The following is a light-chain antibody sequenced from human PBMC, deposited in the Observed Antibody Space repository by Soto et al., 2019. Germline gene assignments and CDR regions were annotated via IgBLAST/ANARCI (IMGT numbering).Light chain of an antibody. J-gene: IGLJ2*01. CDR1: SSNIGAGYD. V-gene: IGLV1-40*01. CDR3: QSYDSSLSGSVV. Sequence: QSVLTQPPSVSGDPGQRVTISCTGSSSNIGAGYDVHWYQQLPGTAPKLLIYGNSNRPSGVPDRFSGSKSGTSASLAITGLQAEDEADYYCQSYDSSLSGSVVFGGWTKLTVL. CDR2: GNS.